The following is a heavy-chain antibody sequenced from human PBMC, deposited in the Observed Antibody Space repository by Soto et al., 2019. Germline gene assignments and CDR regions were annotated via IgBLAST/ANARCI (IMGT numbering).Heavy chain of an antibody. CDR3: ARGGYCTNGVCARSFDL. J-gene: IGHJ3*01. D-gene: IGHD2-8*01. CDR1: GFTFSFYA. V-gene: IGHV3-64*01. CDR2: ISSNGVAT. Sequence: EVQLVESGGGLVQPGGSRRLSCAASGFTFSFYAMHWVRQAPGKGLEYVSAISSNGVATYHANSVKGRFTISRDNSKNTLYLQLGSLRAEDMAVYYCARGGYCTNGVCARSFDLWGQGTLVTVSS.